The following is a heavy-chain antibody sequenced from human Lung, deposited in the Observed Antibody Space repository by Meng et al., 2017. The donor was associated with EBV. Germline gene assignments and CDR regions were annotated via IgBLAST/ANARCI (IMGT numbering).Heavy chain of an antibody. CDR1: GGSISSGGYY. CDR2: IYYSGST. Sequence: VHLQGSGPGLVNPSQTLSLTCTVSGGSISSGGYYWSWIRQHPGKGLEWIGYIYYSGSTYYNPSLKNRVTISVDTSKNQFSLKLSSVTAADTAVYYCAATVNDGYFDYWGQGTLVTVSS. D-gene: IGHD4-11*01. V-gene: IGHV4-31*03. CDR3: AATVNDGYFDY. J-gene: IGHJ4*02.